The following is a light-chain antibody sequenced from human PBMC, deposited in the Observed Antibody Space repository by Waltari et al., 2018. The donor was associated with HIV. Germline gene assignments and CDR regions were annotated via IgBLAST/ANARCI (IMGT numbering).Light chain of an antibody. CDR2: KDS. Sequence: SYELTQPPSVSVSPGQTARITCSGDALPTKYVYWYQQRPGQAPVLVMYKDSERPSGIPERFSGSSSGTTVTLTISGVQAEDEAAYYCQSADSSGTYVFGTGTKVTVL. CDR3: QSADSSGTYV. CDR1: ALPTKY. J-gene: IGLJ1*01. V-gene: IGLV3-25*03.